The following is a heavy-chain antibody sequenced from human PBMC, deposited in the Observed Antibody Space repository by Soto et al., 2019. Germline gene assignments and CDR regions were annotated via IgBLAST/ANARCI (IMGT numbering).Heavy chain of an antibody. J-gene: IGHJ4*02. Sequence: SETRSLTRTIPSDSITSNSYFWAWIRQAPGKGLEWIGSIYYSGTTYYNPSLKSRVTISIDTSRSQSSLKLTSVTAADTAVYYCARQIRDASGTYHFPYWGQGTRVTVS. CDR2: IYYSGTT. V-gene: IGHV4-39*01. D-gene: IGHD3-10*01. CDR1: SDSITSNSYF. CDR3: ARQIRDASGTYHFPY.